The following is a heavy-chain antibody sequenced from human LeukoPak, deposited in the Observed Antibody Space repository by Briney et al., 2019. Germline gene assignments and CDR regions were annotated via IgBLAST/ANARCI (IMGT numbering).Heavy chain of an antibody. CDR2: ISYDGSNK. CDR3: ANMEGEQFDY. CDR1: GFTFSSYA. D-gene: IGHD3-16*01. Sequence: QPGRSLRLSCAASGFTFSSYAMHWVRQAPGKGLEWVAVISYDGSNKYYADSVKGRFTISRDNSKNTLYLQMNSLRAEDTAVYYCANMEGEQFDYWGQGTLVTVSS. J-gene: IGHJ4*02. V-gene: IGHV3-30-3*01.